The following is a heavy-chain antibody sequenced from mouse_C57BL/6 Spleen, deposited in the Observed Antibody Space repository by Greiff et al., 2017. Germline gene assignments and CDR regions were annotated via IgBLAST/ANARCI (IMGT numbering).Heavy chain of an antibody. V-gene: IGHV1-52*01. CDR2: IDPSDSET. CDR1: GYTFTSYW. Sequence: QVQLQQPGAELVRPGSSVKLSCKASGYTFTSYWMHWVKQRPIQGLEWIGNIDPSDSETHYNQKFKDKVTLTVDKSSSTAYMQLSSLTTDDSAVYYCARGFLTTVVATDWLDYWGQGTTLTVSS. D-gene: IGHD1-1*01. J-gene: IGHJ2*01. CDR3: ARGFLTTVVATDWLDY.